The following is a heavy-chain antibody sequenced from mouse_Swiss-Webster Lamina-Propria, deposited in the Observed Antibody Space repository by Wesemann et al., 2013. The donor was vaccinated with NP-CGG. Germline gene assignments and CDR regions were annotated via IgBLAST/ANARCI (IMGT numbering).Heavy chain of an antibody. D-gene: IGHD2-1*01. CDR1: GYTFTDYA. J-gene: IGHJ3*01. V-gene: IGHV1S137*01. Sequence: QSGAELVRPGSSVKISCKGSGYTFTDYAMHWVKQSHAKSLEWIGVISTYYGDASYNQKFKGKATMTVDKSSSTAYMELARLTSEDSAIYYCARDGNYMAWFAYWGQGTLVTVSA. CDR3: ARDGNYMAWFAY. CDR2: ISTYYGDA.